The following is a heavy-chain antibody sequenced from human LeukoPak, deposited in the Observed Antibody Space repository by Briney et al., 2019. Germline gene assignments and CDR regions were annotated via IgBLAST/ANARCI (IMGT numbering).Heavy chain of an antibody. Sequence: GGSLRLSCAASGFTFSSYAMSWARQAPGKGLEWVSGISPNGVITYYADSVKGRFTISRDNSKGTVYLQMNSLRPEDTAVYYCAKDDAWLQYGNWGRGTLVTVSS. V-gene: IGHV3-23*01. CDR3: AKDDAWLQYGN. CDR2: ISPNGVIT. J-gene: IGHJ4*02. D-gene: IGHD5-24*01. CDR1: GFTFSSYA.